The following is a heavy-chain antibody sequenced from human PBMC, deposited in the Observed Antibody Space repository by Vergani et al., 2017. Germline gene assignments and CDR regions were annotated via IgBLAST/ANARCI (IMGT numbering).Heavy chain of an antibody. CDR3: ARLYGRDSSGSKYFDY. D-gene: IGHD3-22*01. J-gene: IGHJ4*02. Sequence: EVQLVQSGAEVKKPGESLKISCQISGYIFTNYWIGCVLQMPGKGLEWMGIIHPADSDTRYSPSFQGQVTISVDKSISTAYLQRSSLRASDSAMYYCARLYGRDSSGSKYFDYWGQGTLVTVSS. CDR2: IHPADSDT. V-gene: IGHV5-51*01. CDR1: GYIFTNYW.